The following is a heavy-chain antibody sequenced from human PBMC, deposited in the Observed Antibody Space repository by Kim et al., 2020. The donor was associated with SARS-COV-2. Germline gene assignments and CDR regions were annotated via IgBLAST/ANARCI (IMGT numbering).Heavy chain of an antibody. J-gene: IGHJ4*01. Sequence: GGSLRLSCAVSGFTFSDDWMRWVRQAPGKGLEWVGRITCDGGGEYYDYAAHVRGTITIYNADTKHTLQMEMIRAKGAAIAEYSCGWSRLSLYSVDY. CDR3: GWSRLSLYSVDY. V-gene: IGHV3-15*01. CDR2: ITCDGGGEYY. D-gene: IGHD2-8*01. CDR1: GFTFSDDW.